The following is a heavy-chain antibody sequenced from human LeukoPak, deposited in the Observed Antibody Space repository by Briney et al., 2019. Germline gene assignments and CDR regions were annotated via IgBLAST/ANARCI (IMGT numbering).Heavy chain of an antibody. CDR2: ISNNGGST. J-gene: IGHJ4*02. Sequence: GGSLRLSCSASGFIFSRDAMHWVRQAPGKGLEYVSFISNNGGSTSYADSVKGRFTISRDNSKNTLYLQMSSLRAEDTAVYYCVKDLSGRYTFDFWGQGTLVTVSS. D-gene: IGHD1-26*01. V-gene: IGHV3-64D*06. CDR3: VKDLSGRYTFDF. CDR1: GFIFSRDA.